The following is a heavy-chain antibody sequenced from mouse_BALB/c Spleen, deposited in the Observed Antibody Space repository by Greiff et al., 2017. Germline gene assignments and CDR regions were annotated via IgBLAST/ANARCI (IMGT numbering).Heavy chain of an antibody. Sequence: VKLQESGAELAKPGASVKMSCTASGYTFTSYWMHWVKQRPGQGLEWIGYINPSTGYTEYNQKFKDKATLTADKSSSKAYMQLSSLTAEDSAVYDCARGGSDYWGQGTTLTVSS. V-gene: IGHV1-7*01. CDR2: INPSTGYT. CDR1: GYTFTSYW. J-gene: IGHJ2*01. D-gene: IGHD1-1*02. CDR3: ARGGSDY.